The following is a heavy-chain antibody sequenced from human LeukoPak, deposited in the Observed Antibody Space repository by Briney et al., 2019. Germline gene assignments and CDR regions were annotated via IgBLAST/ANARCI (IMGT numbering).Heavy chain of an antibody. CDR3: AKAPGVYYYYMDV. D-gene: IGHD3-10*01. J-gene: IGHJ6*03. CDR1: GFTFSSYA. Sequence: SGGSLRLSCAASGFTFSSYAMSWVRQAPGKGLEWVSAISGSGGSTYYADSVKGRFTISRDNSKNTLYLQMNSLRAEDTAVYYCAKAPGVYYYYMDVWGKGTTVTISS. CDR2: ISGSGGST. V-gene: IGHV3-23*01.